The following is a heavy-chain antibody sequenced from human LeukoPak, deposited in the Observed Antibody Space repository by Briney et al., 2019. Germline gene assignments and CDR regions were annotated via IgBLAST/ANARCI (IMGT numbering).Heavy chain of an antibody. D-gene: IGHD3-22*01. CDR2: IIPIFGTT. CDR1: GGTFSSYA. J-gene: IGHJ4*02. CDR3: ARARGGGYDSSGYYYLPDY. Sequence: SVKVSCKASGGTFSSYAISWVRQAPGQGLEWMGGIIPIFGTTNYAQKFQGRVTITADESTSTAHMELSSLRSEDTAVYYCARARGGGYDSSGYYYLPDYWGQGTLVTVSS. V-gene: IGHV1-69*13.